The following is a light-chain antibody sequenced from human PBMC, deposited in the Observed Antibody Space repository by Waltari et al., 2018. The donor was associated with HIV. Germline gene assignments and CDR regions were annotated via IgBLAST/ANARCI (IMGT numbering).Light chain of an antibody. CDR1: KSNIGNNF. J-gene: IGLJ2*01. Sequence: QPKMTQAPSASKTPGQRITMSCSGSKSNIGNNFIYWYQQIPGTAPSLVMASNDQRPAGVPARFSGTKSGTSAFRASTGLRLDDEATYNCASWDDNLGHWIFGGGTKLTVL. CDR3: ASWDDNLGHWI. CDR2: SND. V-gene: IGLV1-47*02.